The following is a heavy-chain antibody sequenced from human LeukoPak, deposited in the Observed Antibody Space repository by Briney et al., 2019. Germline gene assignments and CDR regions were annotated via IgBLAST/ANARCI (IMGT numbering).Heavy chain of an antibody. J-gene: IGHJ4*02. CDR3: ARQPIHYFDY. V-gene: IGHV4-39*07. CDR2: IYYSGST. Sequence: SETLSLTCTVSGGSISSSSYYWGWIRQPPGKGLEWIGSIYYSGSTYYNPSLKSRVTISVDTSKNQFSLKLSSVTAADTAVYYCARQPIHYFDYWGQGTLVTVSS. CDR1: GGSISSSSYY.